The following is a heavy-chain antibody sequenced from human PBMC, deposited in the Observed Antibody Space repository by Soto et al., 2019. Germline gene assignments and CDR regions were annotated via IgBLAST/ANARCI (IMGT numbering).Heavy chain of an antibody. CDR1: GFTFSSYA. V-gene: IGHV3-23*01. CDR3: AKDTPPAGYSSGYDAFDI. J-gene: IGHJ3*02. D-gene: IGHD6-19*01. Sequence: EVQLLESGGGLVQPGGSLRLSCAASGFTFSSYAMSWVRQAPGKGLEWVSAISGSGGSTYYADSVKGRFTISRDNSKNTLYPQMNSLRAEDTAVYYCAKDTPPAGYSSGYDAFDIWGQGTMVTVSS. CDR2: ISGSGGST.